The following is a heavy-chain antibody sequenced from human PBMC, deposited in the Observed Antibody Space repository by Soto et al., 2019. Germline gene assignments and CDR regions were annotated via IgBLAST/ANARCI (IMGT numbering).Heavy chain of an antibody. J-gene: IGHJ4*02. CDR2: INHSGST. V-gene: IGHV4-34*01. D-gene: IGHD3-9*01. CDR3: ARRPPRLRYFDWLLAPFDY. CDR1: GGSFSGYY. Sequence: QVQLQQWGAGLLKPSETLSLTCAVYGGSFSGYYWSWIRQPPGKGLEWIGEINHSGSTNYNPSLKGLVTISVDTSKNQFSLKLSSVTAADTAVYYCARRPPRLRYFDWLLAPFDYWGQGTLVTVSS.